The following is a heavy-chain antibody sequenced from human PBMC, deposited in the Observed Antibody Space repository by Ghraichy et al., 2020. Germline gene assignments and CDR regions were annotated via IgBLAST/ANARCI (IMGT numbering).Heavy chain of an antibody. V-gene: IGHV3-23*01. D-gene: IGHD6-19*01. J-gene: IGHJ5*02. CDR1: GFTFSSYV. Sequence: GESLNISCAASGFTFSSYVISWVRQPPGKGLEWVSSISGGAGNSTYEDSVTGRFTISRDNAKNTLYLQMNSLRAEDTAVYYCARGGPYSSGGLDPWGQGTLVTVSS. CDR3: ARGGPYSSGGLDP. CDR2: ISGGAGNS.